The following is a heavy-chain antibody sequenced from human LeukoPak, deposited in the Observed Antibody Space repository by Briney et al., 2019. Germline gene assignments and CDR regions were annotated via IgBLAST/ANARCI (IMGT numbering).Heavy chain of an antibody. D-gene: IGHD5-12*01. V-gene: IGHV3-23*01. CDR2: VRGSGVTT. CDR3: AKARLVATIYPRELSFDY. J-gene: IGHJ4*02. CDR1: GFTFADYA. Sequence: GGSLRLSCAASGFTFADYAMSWVRRAPGKGLEWVSTVRGSGVTTFYADSVKGRFTISRDNSKNTLFLQMDSLRAEDTALYHCAKARLVATIYPRELSFDYWGQGALVTVSS.